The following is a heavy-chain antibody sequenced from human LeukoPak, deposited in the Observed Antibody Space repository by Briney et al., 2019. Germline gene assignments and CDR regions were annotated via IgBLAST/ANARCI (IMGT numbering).Heavy chain of an antibody. CDR2: IYYSGST. CDR1: GGSISSSTYY. J-gene: IGHJ4*02. V-gene: IGHV4-39*07. CDR3: ARAGVVVVVAAHGYYFDY. Sequence: PSETLSLTCTVSGGSISSSTYYWGWIRQPPGKGLEWIGSIYYSGSTNYNPSLKSRVTISVDTSKNQFSLKLSSVTAADTAVYYCARAGVVVVVAAHGYYFDYWGQGTLVTVSS. D-gene: IGHD2-15*01.